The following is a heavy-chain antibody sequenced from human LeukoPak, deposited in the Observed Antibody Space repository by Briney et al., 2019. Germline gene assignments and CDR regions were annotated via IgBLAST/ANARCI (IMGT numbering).Heavy chain of an antibody. CDR1: GGSISSYY. Sequence: SETLSLTCTVSGGSISSYYWSWIRQPPGKGLEWIGYIYYSGSTNYNPSLKSRVTISVDTSKNQFSLKLSSVTAADTAMYYCARASSTFYYGMDVWGQGTTVTASS. D-gene: IGHD3-16*01. CDR2: IYYSGST. J-gene: IGHJ6*02. CDR3: ARASSTFYYGMDV. V-gene: IGHV4-59*01.